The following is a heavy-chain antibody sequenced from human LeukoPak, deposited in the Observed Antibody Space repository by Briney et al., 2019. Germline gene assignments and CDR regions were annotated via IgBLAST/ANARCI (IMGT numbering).Heavy chain of an antibody. J-gene: IGHJ3*02. CDR1: GFTFSSYS. D-gene: IGHD3-10*01. CDR2: ISSSSSYI. V-gene: IGHV3-21*04. CDR3: AKDLTYYYGLGSSTNAFDI. Sequence: KSGGSLRLSCAASGFTFSSYSMNWVRQAPGKGLEWVSSISSSSSYIYYADSLKGRFTISRDNSKNTLYLQMNSLRAEDTALYYCAKDLTYYYGLGSSTNAFDIWGQGTMVTVSS.